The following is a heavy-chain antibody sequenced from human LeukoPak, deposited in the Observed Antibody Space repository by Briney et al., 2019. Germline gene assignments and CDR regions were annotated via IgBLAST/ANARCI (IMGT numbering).Heavy chain of an antibody. Sequence: SETLPLTCTASGTSISTYYWSCIRQPAGKRLEWIGYIYYRGSTNDNPSLKSRVTISVATSKNQFSLKLSSVTAADTAVYYCAKEYCSSTSCYFDYWGRGTMVIVAS. CDR2: IYYRGST. V-gene: IGHV4-59*13. J-gene: IGHJ4*02. CDR3: AKEYCSSTSCYFDY. CDR1: GTSISTYY. D-gene: IGHD2-2*01.